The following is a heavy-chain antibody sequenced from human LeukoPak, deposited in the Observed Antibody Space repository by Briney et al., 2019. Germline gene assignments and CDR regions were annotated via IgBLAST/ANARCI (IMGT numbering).Heavy chain of an antibody. J-gene: IGHJ4*02. Sequence: ASVTVSCMSSGYTFTGYYLHWVRQAPGQGLEGLGWINPHSGGTNFAEKCQGRVTMTRDTSSSTAYSEVSRLTCDATAVYYCGGALRTMINFGDLGHWGQGTLVTVSS. CDR1: GYTFTGYY. CDR2: INPHSGGT. D-gene: IGHD3-16*01. V-gene: IGHV1-2*02. CDR3: GGALRTMINFGDLGH.